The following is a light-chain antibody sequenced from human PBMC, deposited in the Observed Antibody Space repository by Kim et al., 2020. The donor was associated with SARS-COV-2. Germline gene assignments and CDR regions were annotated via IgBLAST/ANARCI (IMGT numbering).Light chain of an antibody. CDR2: KAS. CDR1: QSIDGW. Sequence: SASVGDRVTFTCRASQSIDGWLAWYQQKPGRAPNLLIHKASSLESGVPSRFSGSGSGTEFTLTISSLQPDDFATYYCQQYKSQWTFGQGTKVDIK. V-gene: IGKV1-5*03. J-gene: IGKJ1*01. CDR3: QQYKSQWT.